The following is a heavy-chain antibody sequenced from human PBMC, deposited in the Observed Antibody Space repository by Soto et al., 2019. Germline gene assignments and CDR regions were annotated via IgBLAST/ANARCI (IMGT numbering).Heavy chain of an antibody. CDR2: ISGSGGST. D-gene: IGHD3-3*01. Sequence: GGSLRLSCAASGFTFSSYAMSWVRQAPGKGLEWASAISGSGGSTYYADSVKGRFTISRDNSKNTLYLQMNSLRAEDTAVYYCAKVHTYYDFWSGYCFDYWGQGTLVTVSS. J-gene: IGHJ4*02. CDR3: AKVHTYYDFWSGYCFDY. V-gene: IGHV3-23*01. CDR1: GFTFSSYA.